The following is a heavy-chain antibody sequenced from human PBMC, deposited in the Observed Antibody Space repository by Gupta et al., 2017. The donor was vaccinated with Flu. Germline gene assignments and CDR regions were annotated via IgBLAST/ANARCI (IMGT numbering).Heavy chain of an antibody. Sequence: QPTGKALELLALIYWDDDKRYSPSLKTRLTVSKDTTKNQLVLTVTNVDPVDTGTYFCARHCSAVDCYTEEIDPWGQGILVTVS. D-gene: IGHD2-21*02. V-gene: IGHV2-5*02. J-gene: IGHJ5*02. CDR2: IYWDDDK. CDR3: ARHCSAVDCYTEEIDP.